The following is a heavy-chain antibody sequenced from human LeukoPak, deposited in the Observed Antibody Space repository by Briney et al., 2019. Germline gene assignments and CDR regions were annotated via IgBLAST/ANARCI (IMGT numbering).Heavy chain of an antibody. CDR1: GASVNDYY. CDR2: MYGSGST. V-gene: IGHV4-4*07. J-gene: IGHJ4*02. CDR3: ARGMRLFDS. Sequence: PSETLSLTCTVSGASVNDYYWNWIRQPAGGGLEWIGRMYGSGSTNYNPSLKSRVTMSVDTSKSQFSLKLNSVTAADTAVYYCARGMRLFDSWGQGTLVTVSS.